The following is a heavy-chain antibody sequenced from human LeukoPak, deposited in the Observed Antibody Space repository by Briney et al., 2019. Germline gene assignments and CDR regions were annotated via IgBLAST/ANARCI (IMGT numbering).Heavy chain of an antibody. CDR2: INANSGNT. D-gene: IGHD3-22*01. Sequence: ASVKVSCKASGYTFTGYYMHWVRQAPGQGLEWMGWINANSGNTKYAQKFQGRVTMTRDTSISTAYMELSRLRSDDTAMYYCAREISGYSDYWGQGTLVTVSS. V-gene: IGHV1-2*02. CDR3: AREISGYSDY. CDR1: GYTFTGYY. J-gene: IGHJ4*02.